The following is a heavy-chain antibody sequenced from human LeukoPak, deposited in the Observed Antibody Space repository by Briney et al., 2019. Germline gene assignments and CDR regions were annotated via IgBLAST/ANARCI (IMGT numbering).Heavy chain of an antibody. V-gene: IGHV3-30*04. Sequence: GGSLRLSCAASGFTLKIYPMHWVSQAPGKGLEWLSVISHDGSDKNNADSVKGRFIISRDNSKNTVYLQLNSLRPEDTAMYYCAREGVQTTVDAFDIWGLGTMVIVSS. D-gene: IGHD4-17*01. J-gene: IGHJ3*02. CDR3: AREGVQTTVDAFDI. CDR2: ISHDGSDK. CDR1: GFTLKIYP.